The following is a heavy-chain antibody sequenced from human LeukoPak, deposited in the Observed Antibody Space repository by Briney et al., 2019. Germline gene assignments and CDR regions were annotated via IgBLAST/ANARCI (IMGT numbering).Heavy chain of an antibody. CDR1: GYSITNGYY. CDR2: LYHSDSI. Sequence: KPSETLSLTCDVSGYSITNGYYWVWLRQPPGKGLQWIGSLYHSDSIYYNPSLKSRVTMSVDTSKNQFSLRLSFVPAADTAVYYCARQHDSYYYYSVDVWGKGTTVTVSS. CDR3: ARQHDSYYYYSVDV. J-gene: IGHJ6*03. V-gene: IGHV4-38-2*01. D-gene: IGHD3-3*01.